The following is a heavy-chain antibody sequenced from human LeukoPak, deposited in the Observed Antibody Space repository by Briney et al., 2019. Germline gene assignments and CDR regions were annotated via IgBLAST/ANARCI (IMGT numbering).Heavy chain of an antibody. CDR3: ARADYDFWSGYYSAYYYYYMDV. J-gene: IGHJ6*03. CDR1: GYTFTGYY. V-gene: IGHV1-2*02. Sequence: GASVKVSCKASGYTFTGYYMHWVRQAPGQGLEWMGWINPNSGGTNYAQKFQGRVTMTRDTSISTAYMELSSLRSEDTAVYYCARADYDFWSGYYSAYYYYYMDVWGKGTTVTVSS. D-gene: IGHD3-3*01. CDR2: INPNSGGT.